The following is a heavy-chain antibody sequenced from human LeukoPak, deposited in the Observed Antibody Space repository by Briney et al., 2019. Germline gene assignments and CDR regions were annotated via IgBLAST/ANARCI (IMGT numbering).Heavy chain of an antibody. Sequence: SETLSLTCAVYGGSFSGYYWSWLRQSPGKGLEWIGHIYFSGRTTYNPSLGSRLTISADTSTSQLSLKLSSVTAADTAVYYCARHKPTGSYPLELWGQGTLVTVSS. J-gene: IGHJ4*02. CDR2: IYFSGRT. CDR1: GGSFSGYY. D-gene: IGHD3-10*01. CDR3: ARHKPTGSYPLEL. V-gene: IGHV4-59*08.